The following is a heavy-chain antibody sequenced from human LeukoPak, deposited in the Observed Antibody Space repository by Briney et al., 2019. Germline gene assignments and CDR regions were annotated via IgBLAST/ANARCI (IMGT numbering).Heavy chain of an antibody. D-gene: IGHD3-10*01. V-gene: IGHV7-4-1*02. J-gene: IGHJ5*02. Sequence: ASVKVSCKASGYTFTSYAMNWVRQAPGQGLEWMGWINTNTGNPTYAQGFTGRFVFSLDTSVSTAYLQISSLKAEDTAVYFCARDRGLLWFGELGEGPTTFDPWGQGTLVTVSS. CDR3: ARDRGLLWFGELGEGPTTFDP. CDR2: INTNTGNP. CDR1: GYTFTSYA.